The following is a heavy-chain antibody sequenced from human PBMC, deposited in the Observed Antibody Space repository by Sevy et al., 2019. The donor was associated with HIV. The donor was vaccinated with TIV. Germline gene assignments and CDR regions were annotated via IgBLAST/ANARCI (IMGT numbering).Heavy chain of an antibody. Sequence: GGSLRLSCAASGFTFSNAWMSWVRQAPGKGLEWVGRIKSKTDGGTTDYAAPVKGRFTISRDDSKNTLYLQMNSLKTEDTAVYYCTTDLYYDLWRGRGNWFDPWGQGTLVTVSS. V-gene: IGHV3-15*01. CDR2: IKSKTDGGTT. J-gene: IGHJ5*02. D-gene: IGHD3-3*01. CDR1: GFTFSNAW. CDR3: TTDLYYDLWRGRGNWFDP.